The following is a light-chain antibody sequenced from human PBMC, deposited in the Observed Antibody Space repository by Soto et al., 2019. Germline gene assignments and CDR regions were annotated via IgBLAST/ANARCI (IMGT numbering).Light chain of an antibody. V-gene: IGKV3-20*01. CDR2: GAS. Sequence: EIVLTQSPCTLSLSPGERATLSCRASQSVSNNYLAWYQQKPGQAPRLLIYGASSRATGIPDRFSGSGSGTEFTLTISRLEPEDFAVFYCQQYGGSPRTFGQGTRVEIK. J-gene: IGKJ1*01. CDR1: QSVSNNY. CDR3: QQYGGSPRT.